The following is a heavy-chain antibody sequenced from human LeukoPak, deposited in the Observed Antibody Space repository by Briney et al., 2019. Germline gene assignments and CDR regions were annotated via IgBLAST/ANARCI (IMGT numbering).Heavy chain of an antibody. CDR2: IYTSGST. CDR1: GGSISSYY. J-gene: IGHJ5*02. D-gene: IGHD6-13*01. V-gene: IGHV4-4*07. CDR3: ARGAAAAYWFDP. Sequence: SETLSLTCTVSGGSISSYYWSWIRPPAGKGLEWIGRIYTSGSTNYNPSLKSRVTMSVDTSKNQFSLKLSSVTAADTPVYYCARGAAAAYWFDPWGQGTLVTVSS.